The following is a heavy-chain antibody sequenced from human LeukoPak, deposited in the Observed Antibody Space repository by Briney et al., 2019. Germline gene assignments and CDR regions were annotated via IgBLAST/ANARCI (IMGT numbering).Heavy chain of an antibody. D-gene: IGHD3-9*01. CDR2: ISNDGSSK. J-gene: IGHJ4*02. V-gene: IGHV3-30-3*01. Sequence: GGSLRLSCAASEFIFSTYTMHWVRQAPGKGLEWVAIISNDGSSKYYADSVKGRFTISRDNSNNTLFLQMNSLKTEDTAVFYCTTDLPTSAGYSNDYWGQGTLVAVSS. CDR3: TTDLPTSAGYSNDY. CDR1: EFIFSTYT.